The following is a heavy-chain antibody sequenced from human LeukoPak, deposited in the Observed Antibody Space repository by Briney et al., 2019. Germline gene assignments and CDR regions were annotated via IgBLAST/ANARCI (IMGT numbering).Heavy chain of an antibody. V-gene: IGHV3-53*01. J-gene: IGHJ6*02. CDR1: GFTVSSNY. Sequence: GGSLRLSCAASGFTVSSNYMSWVRQAPGEGLEWVAFIYSGGSTYSADSVKGRFTISRDNSKNTLYLQMNSLRAEDTAVYYCARVRYYYGSGVFYGMDVWGQGTTVTVSS. CDR3: ARVRYYYGSGVFYGMDV. CDR2: IYSGGST. D-gene: IGHD3-10*01.